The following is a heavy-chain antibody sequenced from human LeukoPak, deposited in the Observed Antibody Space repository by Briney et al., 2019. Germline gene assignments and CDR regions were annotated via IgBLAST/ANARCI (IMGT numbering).Heavy chain of an antibody. Sequence: ERSLRLSCAASGFTFSSYAMHWVRQAPGKGLEWVAVISYDGSNKYYADSVKGRFTISRDNSKNTLYLQMNSLRAEDTAVYYCARDSSWYFDYWGQGTLVTVSS. J-gene: IGHJ4*02. CDR3: ARDSSWYFDY. D-gene: IGHD6-13*01. CDR2: ISYDGSNK. CDR1: GFTFSSYA. V-gene: IGHV3-30*04.